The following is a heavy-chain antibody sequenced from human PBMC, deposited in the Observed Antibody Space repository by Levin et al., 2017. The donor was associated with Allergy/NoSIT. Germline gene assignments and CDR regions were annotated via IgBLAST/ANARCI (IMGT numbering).Heavy chain of an antibody. CDR3: ARSRYSSSWSPRDLKYYFDY. D-gene: IGHD6-13*01. Sequence: GGSLRLSCAASGFTFSSYSMNWVRQAPGKGLEWVSSISSSSSYIYYADSVKGRFTISRDNAKNSLYLQMNSLRAEDTAVYYCARSRYSSSWSPRDLKYYFDYWGQGTLVTVSS. CDR2: ISSSSSYI. J-gene: IGHJ4*02. CDR1: GFTFSSYS. V-gene: IGHV3-21*01.